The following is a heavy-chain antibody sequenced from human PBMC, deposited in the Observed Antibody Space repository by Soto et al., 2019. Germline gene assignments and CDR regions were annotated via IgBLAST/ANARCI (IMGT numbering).Heavy chain of an antibody. Sequence: PGGSLRLSCAASGFTFSSYAMSWVRQAPGKGLEWVSAISGSGGSTYYADSVKGRFTISRDNSKNTLYLQMNSLRAEDTAVYYCVKDPSYYDSSGYYYSGSFDYWGQGTLVTVSS. CDR2: ISGSGGST. V-gene: IGHV3-23*01. CDR3: VKDPSYYDSSGYYYSGSFDY. D-gene: IGHD3-22*01. CDR1: GFTFSSYA. J-gene: IGHJ4*02.